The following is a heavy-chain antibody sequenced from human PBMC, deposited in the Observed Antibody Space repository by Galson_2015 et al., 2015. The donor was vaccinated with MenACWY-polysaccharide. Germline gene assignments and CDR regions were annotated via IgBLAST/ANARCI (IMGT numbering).Heavy chain of an antibody. D-gene: IGHD3-10*01. J-gene: IGHJ5*02. CDR2: IYDTGRT. Sequence: CSVSGGSITRTSHYWGWIRQSPGKGLEWIASIYDTGRTFYNPSFEGRVTISIDTSKNHFSLNLTSVTAADTAMYFCARDGHYYGSGSYGWFDPWGQGTLVVVSS. V-gene: IGHV4-39*07. CDR3: ARDGHYYGSGSYGWFDP. CDR1: GGSITRTSHY.